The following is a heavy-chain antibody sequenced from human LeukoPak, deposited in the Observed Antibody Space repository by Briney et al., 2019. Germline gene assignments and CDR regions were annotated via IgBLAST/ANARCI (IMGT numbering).Heavy chain of an antibody. D-gene: IGHD3-3*01. Sequence: GGSLRLSCAASGFTFSSYAMSWVRQAPGKGLEWVSAISGSGGSTYYADSMKGRFTISRDNSKNTLYLQMNSLRAEDTAVYYCAKVGDERFLEWLARGGYFDHWGQGTLVTVSS. CDR1: GFTFSSYA. CDR2: ISGSGGST. V-gene: IGHV3-23*01. J-gene: IGHJ4*02. CDR3: AKVGDERFLEWLARGGYFDH.